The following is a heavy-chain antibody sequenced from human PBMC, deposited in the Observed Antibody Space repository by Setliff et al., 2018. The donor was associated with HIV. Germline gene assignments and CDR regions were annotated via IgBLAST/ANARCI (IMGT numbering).Heavy chain of an antibody. D-gene: IGHD3-10*01. Sequence: SETLSLICSVSGDSISTPNYYWGWLRRPPGKGLEWLGSIHFRGSTYFHPSLKNRITMSVDTSRNQFSLRLTSVSASDTSVYYCARLTFTRFIDVWGKGTTVTVSS. CDR2: IHFRGST. J-gene: IGHJ6*03. CDR3: ARLTFTRFIDV. CDR1: GDSISTPNYY. V-gene: IGHV4-39*01.